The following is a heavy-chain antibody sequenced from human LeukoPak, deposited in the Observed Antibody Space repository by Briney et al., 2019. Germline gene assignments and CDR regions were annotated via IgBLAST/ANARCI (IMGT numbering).Heavy chain of an antibody. Sequence: GGSLRLSCAASGFTFSTYNMNWVRQAPGKGLEWVSYINYSSTYSSSTTCYADSVKGRFTISRDNAKNSLYLQMNSLRVEDTAVYYCARPPVGGGGYWFFDLWGRGTQVTVSS. J-gene: IGHJ2*01. D-gene: IGHD2-15*01. CDR3: ARPPVGGGGYWFFDL. CDR2: INYSSTYSSSTT. CDR1: GFTFSTYN. V-gene: IGHV3-48*04.